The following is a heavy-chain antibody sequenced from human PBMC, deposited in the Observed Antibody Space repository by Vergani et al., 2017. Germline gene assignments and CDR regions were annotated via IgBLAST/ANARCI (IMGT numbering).Heavy chain of an antibody. CDR1: GFTFSSYA. CDR3: VRDVRVSRT. Sequence: EVQLLDSGGHLVQPGGSLRLSCAASGFTFSSYAMSWVRHVPGKGLEWVSTISGSGSRTFSADSVKGRFTISRDNAKNSLYLDMSSLRAEDTAVYYCVRDVRVSRTWGQGTLVAVSS. J-gene: IGHJ3*01. CDR2: ISGSGSRT. V-gene: IGHV3-23*01.